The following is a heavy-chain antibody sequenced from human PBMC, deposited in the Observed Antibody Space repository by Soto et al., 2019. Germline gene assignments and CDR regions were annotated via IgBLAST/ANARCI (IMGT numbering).Heavy chain of an antibody. CDR1: GYTLTELS. D-gene: IGHD3-10*01. CDR3: ATASGITMVRGVISHYYYMDV. J-gene: IGHJ6*03. V-gene: IGHV1-24*01. CDR2: FDPEDGET. Sequence: ASVKVSCKVSGYTLTELSMHWVRQAPGKGPEWMGGFDPEDGETIYAQKFQGRVTMTEDTSTDTAYMELSSLRSEDTAVYYCATASGITMVRGVISHYYYMDVWGKGTTVTVSS.